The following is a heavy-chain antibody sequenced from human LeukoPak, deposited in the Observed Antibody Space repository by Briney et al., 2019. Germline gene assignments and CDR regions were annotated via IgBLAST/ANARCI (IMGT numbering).Heavy chain of an antibody. V-gene: IGHV4-39*01. CDR1: GDSISTSNSY. Sequence: SETLSLTCTVSGDSISTSNSYWGWIRQPPGKGLEWIGSIYYSGNTYYNASLKSRVTISVDTSKNQFSLKLTSVTAADTAVYYCARVTGYMIEDYFDYWGQGTLVTVSS. D-gene: IGHD3-22*01. CDR2: IYYSGNT. J-gene: IGHJ4*02. CDR3: ARVTGYMIEDYFDY.